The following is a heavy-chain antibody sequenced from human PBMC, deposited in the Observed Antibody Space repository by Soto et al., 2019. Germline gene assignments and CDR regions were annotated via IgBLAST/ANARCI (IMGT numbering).Heavy chain of an antibody. J-gene: IGHJ4*02. CDR2: IGAHNGNT. CDR1: GYAFTTYG. CDR3: ARGRYGDY. Sequence: QVHLVQSGAEVKKPGASVKVSCKGSGYAFTTYGITWVRQAPGQGLEWMGWIGAHNGNTNYAQKLQGRVTVTRDTSTSTAYMELRSLRSDDTAVYYCARGRYGDYWGQGALVSVSS. D-gene: IGHD1-1*01. V-gene: IGHV1-18*01.